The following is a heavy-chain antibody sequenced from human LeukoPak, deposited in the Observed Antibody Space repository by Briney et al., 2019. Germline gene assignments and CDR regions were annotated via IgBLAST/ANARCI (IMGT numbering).Heavy chain of an antibody. CDR1: GFTFSSYG. V-gene: IGHV3-30*02. CDR2: IRYDGSNK. CDR3: AKGHPYGDYIQLDC. J-gene: IGHJ4*02. Sequence: GGSLRLSCAASGFTFSSYGMHWVRQAPGKGLEWVAFIRYDGSNKYYADSVKGRFTISRDNSKNTLYLQMNSLRAEDTAVYYCAKGHPYGDYIQLDCWGQGTLVTVSS. D-gene: IGHD4-17*01.